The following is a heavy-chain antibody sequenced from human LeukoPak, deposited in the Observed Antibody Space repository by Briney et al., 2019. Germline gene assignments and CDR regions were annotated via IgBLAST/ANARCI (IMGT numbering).Heavy chain of an antibody. J-gene: IGHJ5*02. CDR2: ISSSSSYI. CDR1: GFTFSSYS. Sequence: PGGSLRLSCAASGFTFSSYSMNWVRQAPGKGLEWVSSISSSSSYIYYADSVKGRFTISRDNAKNSLYLQMNSLRAEDTAVYYCARDPWDIVVVPAGATNWFDPWGQGTLVTVSS. CDR3: ARDPWDIVVVPAGATNWFDP. D-gene: IGHD2-2*01. V-gene: IGHV3-21*01.